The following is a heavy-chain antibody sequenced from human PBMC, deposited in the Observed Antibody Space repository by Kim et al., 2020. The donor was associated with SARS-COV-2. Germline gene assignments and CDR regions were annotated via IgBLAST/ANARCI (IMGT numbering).Heavy chain of an antibody. V-gene: IGHV3-30*18. J-gene: IGHJ4*02. CDR2: ISYDGSNK. CDR1: GFTFSSYG. D-gene: IGHD2-21*02. Sequence: GGSLRLSCAASGFTFSSYGMHWVRQAPGKGLEWVAVISYDGSNKYYADSVKGRFTISRDNSKNTLYLQMNSLRAEDTAVYYCAKDVSIVVVTAVDYWGQGTLVTVSS. CDR3: AKDVSIVVVTAVDY.